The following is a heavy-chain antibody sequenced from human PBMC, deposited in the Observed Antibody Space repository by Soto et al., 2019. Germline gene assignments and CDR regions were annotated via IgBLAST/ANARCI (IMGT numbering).Heavy chain of an antibody. D-gene: IGHD2-2*01. CDR1: GFTVSSNY. J-gene: IGHJ4*02. CDR2: IYSGGST. Sequence: PGGSLRLSCAASGFTVSSNYMSWVRQAPGKGLEWVSVIYSGGSTYYADSVKGRFTISRDNSKNTLYIQMNSLRIEDTALYYCARGYCSSASCGGAIDYWGQGTLVTVSA. V-gene: IGHV3-53*01. CDR3: ARGYCSSASCGGAIDY.